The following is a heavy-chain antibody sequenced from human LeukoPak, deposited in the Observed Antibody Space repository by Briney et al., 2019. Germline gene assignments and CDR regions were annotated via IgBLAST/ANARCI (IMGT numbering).Heavy chain of an antibody. CDR2: ISGSGGST. J-gene: IGHJ6*03. D-gene: IGHD3-10*01. CDR1: GFTFSSYA. CDR3: AKVPNGDQSWYYYMDV. V-gene: IGHV3-23*01. Sequence: GGSLRLSCAASGFTFSSYAMSWVRQAPGKGLEWVSAISGSGGSTYYADSVNGRFTISRDNSKNTLYLQMNSLRAEDTAVYYCAKVPNGDQSWYYYMDVWGKGTTVTVSS.